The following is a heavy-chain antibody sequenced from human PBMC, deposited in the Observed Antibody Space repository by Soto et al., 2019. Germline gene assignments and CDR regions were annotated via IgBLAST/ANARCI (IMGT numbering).Heavy chain of an antibody. CDR3: ARGGAKGENGRNYFDY. CDR2: IYYSGST. CDR1: GGSISSGDYY. V-gene: IGHV4-30-4*01. D-gene: IGHD2-21*01. Sequence: QVQLQASGPGLVKPSQTLSLTCTVSGGSISSGDYYWSGIIQPPGKGMEWIGYIYYSGSTYSNPSLNSRVTIAVNTFKTQVSLKLSSVTSADTAVHYCARGGAKGENGRNYFDYWSQGTLVTVSA. J-gene: IGHJ4*02.